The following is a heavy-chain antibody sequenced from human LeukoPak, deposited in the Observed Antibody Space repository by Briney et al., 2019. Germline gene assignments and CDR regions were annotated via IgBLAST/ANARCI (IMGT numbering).Heavy chain of an antibody. D-gene: IGHD4-17*01. CDR1: GGSIDRTSYY. CDR2: IFYTGST. CDR3: ARLSTAPDFDI. J-gene: IGHJ4*02. Sequence: SETLSLTCSVSGGSIDRTSYYWGWIRQPPGKGLEWIGNIFYTGSTNYRPSLESRVTISIDTSNNRFSLRPSSVTAADTAVYYCARLSTAPDFDIWGQGTLVSVSS. V-gene: IGHV4-39*02.